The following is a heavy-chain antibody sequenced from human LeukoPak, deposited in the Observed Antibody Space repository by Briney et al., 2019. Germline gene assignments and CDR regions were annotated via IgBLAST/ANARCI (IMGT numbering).Heavy chain of an antibody. CDR1: GGTFSSYA. V-gene: IGHV1-69*05. D-gene: IGHD4-17*01. J-gene: IGHJ4*02. CDR2: IIPIFGTA. Sequence: ASVKVSCKASGGTFSSYAISWVRQAPGQGLEWMGRIIPIFGTANYAQKFQGRVTITMDESTSTAYMELSSLRSEDTAVYYCARDRGYGDYGPFDYWGQGTLVTVSS. CDR3: ARDRGYGDYGPFDY.